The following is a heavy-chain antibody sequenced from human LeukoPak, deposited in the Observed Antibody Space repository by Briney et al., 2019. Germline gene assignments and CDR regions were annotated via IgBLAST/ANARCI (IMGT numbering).Heavy chain of an antibody. V-gene: IGHV3-23*01. CDR2: ISSGGHST. Sequence: GGSLRLSCAASGFTYSNYAMTWVRQAPGKGLEWVSSISSGGHSTYYAGSVKGRFTISRDNSKNTLYLQMNSLRAEDTALYYCAKSPTVDAAFDIWGQGTMVTVSS. CDR3: AKSPTVDAAFDI. CDR1: GFTYSNYA. D-gene: IGHD4-23*01. J-gene: IGHJ3*02.